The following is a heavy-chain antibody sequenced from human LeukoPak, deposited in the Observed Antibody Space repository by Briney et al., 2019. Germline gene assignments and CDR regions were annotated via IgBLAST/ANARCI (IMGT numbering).Heavy chain of an antibody. V-gene: IGHV3-7*01. CDR1: GFTFSSYW. CDR3: ARDSSGRFPSWFDP. CDR2: IKQDGSEK. J-gene: IGHJ5*02. D-gene: IGHD6-19*01. Sequence: GGSLRLSCAASGFTFSSYWMSWVRQAPGKGLEWVANIKQDGSEKYYVDSVKGRFTISRDNAKNSLYLQMNSLRAEDTAVYYCARDSSGRFPSWFDPWGQGTLVTVSS.